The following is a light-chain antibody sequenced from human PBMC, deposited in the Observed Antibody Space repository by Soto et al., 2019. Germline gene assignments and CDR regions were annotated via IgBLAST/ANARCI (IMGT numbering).Light chain of an antibody. V-gene: IGLV1-40*01. J-gene: IGLJ3*02. CDR2: GNS. CDR1: SSNIGAGYD. CDR3: QAYDSRLSGWA. Sequence: QSVLTQPPSVSGAPGQRVTISCTWSSSNIGAGYDVHWYQQLPGTAPKLLIYGNSNRPSGVPDLFSGSKSGTSDSLAITGLPAEDEADYYCQAYDSRLSGWAFSGGTKFTVL.